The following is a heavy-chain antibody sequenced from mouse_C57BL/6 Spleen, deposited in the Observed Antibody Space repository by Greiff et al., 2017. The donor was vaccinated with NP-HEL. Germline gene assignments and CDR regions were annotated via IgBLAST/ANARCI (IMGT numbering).Heavy chain of an antibody. CDR1: GFTFSSYA. CDR3: ARDRRGIYYDYPLAY. V-gene: IGHV5-4*01. CDR2: ISDGGSYT. D-gene: IGHD2-4*01. Sequence: EVMLVESGGGLVKPGGSLKLSCAASGFTFSSYAMSWVRQTPEKRLEWVATISDGGSYTYYPDNVKGRFTISRENAKNNLYLQMSHLKSEDTAMYYCARDRRGIYYDYPLAYWGQGTLVTVSA. J-gene: IGHJ3*01.